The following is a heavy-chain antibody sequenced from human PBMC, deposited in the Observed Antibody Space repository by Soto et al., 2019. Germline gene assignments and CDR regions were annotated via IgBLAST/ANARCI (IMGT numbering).Heavy chain of an antibody. CDR1: GVSVTTGGGIN. V-gene: IGHV4-31*02. J-gene: IGHJ4*02. D-gene: IGHD3-10*01. Sequence: PSQTLSRTGCVYGVSVTTGGGINWSWIRQHTGKGLEWIGYIYYSGSTYYTPSLKSRVTISADPSTNQFSLKMTSVTVADTAVYYCAKDEGLLWSGELLWGQGILVTVSS. CDR2: IYYSGST. CDR3: AKDEGLLWSGELL.